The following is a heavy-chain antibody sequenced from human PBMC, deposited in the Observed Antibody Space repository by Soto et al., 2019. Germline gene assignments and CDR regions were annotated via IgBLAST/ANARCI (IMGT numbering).Heavy chain of an antibody. V-gene: IGHV4-39*01. D-gene: IGHD3-10*01. CDR1: GGSMSTSYY. Sequence: QLQLQESGPGLLKPSETLSLTCTVSGGSMSTSYYWGWIRQPPGKGLEWIGSIYYSGSTYYNPSLQSRVTISVDTSKNQFSLKLTSVTAADTSVYYCATLWFGEADYWGQGTLVTVSS. CDR2: IYYSGST. CDR3: ATLWFGEADY. J-gene: IGHJ4*02.